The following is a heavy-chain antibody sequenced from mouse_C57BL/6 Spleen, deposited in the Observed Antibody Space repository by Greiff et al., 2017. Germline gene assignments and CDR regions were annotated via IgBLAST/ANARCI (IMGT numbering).Heavy chain of an antibody. CDR3: ARHYSNYSSGIAY. Sequence: EVQLQQSGPELVKPGASVTLSCKASGYSFPDYNLNWVKQSNGKSLEWIGVINPNYGTTSYNQKFKGKATLSVDQSSSTAYMQLNSLTSEDAAIDYWARHYSNYSSGIAYWGQGTLVTVSA. J-gene: IGHJ3*01. CDR1: GYSFPDYN. D-gene: IGHD2-5*01. CDR2: INPNYGTT. V-gene: IGHV1-39*01.